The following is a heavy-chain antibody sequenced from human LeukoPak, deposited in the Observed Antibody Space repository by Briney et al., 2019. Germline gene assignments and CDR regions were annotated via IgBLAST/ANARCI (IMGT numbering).Heavy chain of an antibody. Sequence: PGGSLRLSCATSGFTFSKYWLHWLRQAPGKGLAWVSRINPDDKSASYADSVKGRFTIARDDARKTLYLQMNSLRAEDTAVYYCLTIVETTFDAFDIWGQGTMVTVSS. CDR3: LTIVETTFDAFDI. CDR2: INPDDKSA. J-gene: IGHJ3*02. V-gene: IGHV3-74*01. CDR1: GFTFSKYW. D-gene: IGHD1-26*01.